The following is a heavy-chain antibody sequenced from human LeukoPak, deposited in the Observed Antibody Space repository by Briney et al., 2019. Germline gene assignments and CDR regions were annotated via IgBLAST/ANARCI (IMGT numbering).Heavy chain of an antibody. Sequence: GGSLRLXCAASGFTFSSYWMSWVRQAPGRGLEWVANIKQDGSEKYYVDSVKGRFTISRDNAKNSLYLRMNSLRAEDTAVYYCARESVAGYFDYWGQGTLVTVSS. J-gene: IGHJ4*02. V-gene: IGHV3-7*01. D-gene: IGHD6-19*01. CDR2: IKQDGSEK. CDR3: ARESVAGYFDY. CDR1: GFTFSSYW.